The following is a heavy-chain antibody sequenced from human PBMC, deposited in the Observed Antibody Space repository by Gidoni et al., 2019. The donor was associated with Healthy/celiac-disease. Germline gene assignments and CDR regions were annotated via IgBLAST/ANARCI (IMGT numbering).Heavy chain of an antibody. Sequence: QVQLVESGGGVVQPGRSLRLSCAASGFTFSSYAMHWVRQAPGKGLEWVAVISYDGSNKYYADSVKGRFTISRDNSKNTLYLQMNSLRAEDTAVYYCAREEDLWLPQTHHFDYWGQGTLVTVSS. CDR3: AREEDLWLPQTHHFDY. CDR1: GFTFSSYA. J-gene: IGHJ4*02. CDR2: ISYDGSNK. V-gene: IGHV3-30*01. D-gene: IGHD3-22*01.